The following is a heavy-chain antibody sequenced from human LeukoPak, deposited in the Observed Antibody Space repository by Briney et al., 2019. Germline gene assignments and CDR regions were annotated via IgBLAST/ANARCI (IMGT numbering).Heavy chain of an antibody. V-gene: IGHV3-21*01. CDR3: ARDWVGTNTKNWFDP. D-gene: IGHD1-14*01. CDR2: ISSSSSYI. J-gene: IGHJ5*02. Sequence: GGSLRLSCAASGFTFSSYSMNWVRQAPGKGLEWVSSISSSSSYIYYADSVKGRFTISRDNAKNSLYLQMNSLRAEDTAVYYCARDWVGTNTKNWFDPWGQGTLVTVSS. CDR1: GFTFSSYS.